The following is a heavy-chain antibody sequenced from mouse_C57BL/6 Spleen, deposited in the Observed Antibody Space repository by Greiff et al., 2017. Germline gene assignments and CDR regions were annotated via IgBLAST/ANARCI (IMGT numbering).Heavy chain of an antibody. D-gene: IGHD1-1*01. J-gene: IGHJ4*01. CDR3: TTSGRTVVARERMMDY. V-gene: IGHV1-7*01. CDR1: GYTFTSYW. CDR2: INPSSGYT. Sequence: QVQLQQSGAELAKPGASVKLSCKASGYTFTSYWMHWVKQRPGQGLEWIGYINPSSGYTKYNQTFKDKATLTADKSSSTAYMQLSSLTYEDSAVYYCTTSGRTVVARERMMDYWGQGTSVTVSS.